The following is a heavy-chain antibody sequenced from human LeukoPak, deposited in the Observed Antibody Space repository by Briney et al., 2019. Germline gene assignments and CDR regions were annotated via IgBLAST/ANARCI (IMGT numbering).Heavy chain of an antibody. CDR2: INPNSGGT. Sequence: ASVKVSCKASGYTFTGYYMHWVRQAPGQGLEWIGWINPNSGGTNYVQKFQGRVTMTRDTSISTAYMELSRLRSDDTAVYYCARGLVPAAAFDYWGQGTLVTVSS. V-gene: IGHV1-2*02. CDR3: ARGLVPAAAFDY. J-gene: IGHJ4*02. CDR1: GYTFTGYY. D-gene: IGHD2-2*01.